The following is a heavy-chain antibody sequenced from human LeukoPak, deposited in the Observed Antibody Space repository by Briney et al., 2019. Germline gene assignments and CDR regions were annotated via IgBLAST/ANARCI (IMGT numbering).Heavy chain of an antibody. J-gene: IGHJ4*02. CDR3: AAAITMVRGVIGD. CDR2: FDPEDGET. V-gene: IGHV1-24*01. CDR1: GYTFTSYY. Sequence: ASVKVSCKASGYTFTSYYMHWVRQAPGKGLEWMGGFDPEDGETIYAQKFQGRVTMTEDTSTDTAYMELSSLRSEDTAVYYCAAAITMVRGVIGDWGQGTLVTVSS. D-gene: IGHD3-10*01.